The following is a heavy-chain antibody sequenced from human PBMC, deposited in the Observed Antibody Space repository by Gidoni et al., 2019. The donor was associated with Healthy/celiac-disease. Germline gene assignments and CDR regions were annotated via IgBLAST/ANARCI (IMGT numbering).Heavy chain of an antibody. Sequence: EVQLLESGGGLVQPGGSLRISCADSGFTFSSYAMSWVRQAPGKGLAWVSAISGSGGSTYYADSVKGRFTISRDNSKNTLYLQMNSLRAEDTAVYYCAKVSHDFWSGYNDYWGQGTLVTVSS. CDR2: ISGSGGST. D-gene: IGHD3-3*01. V-gene: IGHV3-23*01. CDR1: GFTFSSYA. CDR3: AKVSHDFWSGYNDY. J-gene: IGHJ4*02.